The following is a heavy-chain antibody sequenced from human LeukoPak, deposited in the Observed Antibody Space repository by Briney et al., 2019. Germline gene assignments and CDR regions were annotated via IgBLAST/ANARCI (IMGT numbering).Heavy chain of an antibody. V-gene: IGHV4-59*01. CDR1: GGFISSYY. Sequence: PSETLSLTCTVSGGFISSYYWSWIRQPPGKGLEWIGYIYYSGSTNYNPSLKSRVTISVDTSKNQFSLKLSSVTAADTAVYYCARGPAKNYYDSSGYYYWGQGTLVTVSS. J-gene: IGHJ4*02. CDR2: IYYSGST. D-gene: IGHD3-22*01. CDR3: ARGPAKNYYDSSGYYY.